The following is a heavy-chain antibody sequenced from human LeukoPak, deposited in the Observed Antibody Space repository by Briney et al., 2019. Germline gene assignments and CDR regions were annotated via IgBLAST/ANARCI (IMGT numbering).Heavy chain of an antibody. D-gene: IGHD6-19*01. J-gene: IGHJ2*01. CDR2: IYPGDSDT. CDR3: ARPRVAVAGPNWYFDL. Sequence: PGESLKISCKGSGYSFTSYWIGWVRQMPGKGLEWMGIIYPGDSDTRYSPSFQGQVTISADKSISTAYLQWSSLKASDTAMYYCARPRVAVAGPNWYFDLWGRGTLVTVSS. CDR1: GYSFTSYW. V-gene: IGHV5-51*01.